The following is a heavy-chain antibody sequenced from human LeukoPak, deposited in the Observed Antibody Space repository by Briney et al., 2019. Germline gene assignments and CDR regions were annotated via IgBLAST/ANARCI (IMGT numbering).Heavy chain of an antibody. CDR2: ISWNSGSI. Sequence: PGGSLRLSCAASGFTFDDYAMHWVRQAPGKGLEWVSGISWNSGSIGYADSVKGRFTISRDNAKNSLYLQMNSLRAEDTALYYCAKDISVDYYYGMDVWGQGTTVTVSS. CDR1: GFTFDDYA. J-gene: IGHJ6*02. CDR3: AKDISVDYYYGMDV. D-gene: IGHD3-10*01. V-gene: IGHV3-9*01.